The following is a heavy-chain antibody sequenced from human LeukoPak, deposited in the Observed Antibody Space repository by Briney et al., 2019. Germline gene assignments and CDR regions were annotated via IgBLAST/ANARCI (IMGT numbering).Heavy chain of an antibody. D-gene: IGHD1-26*01. CDR1: GFTFGSYA. Sequence: GRSLRLSCVASGFTFGSYAMYWGRQTPGKGLEWAAIISHDGNNQYYADSVKGRFTISRDNSKNTLDLQMNNLRAEDTAVYYCARGVSVGATTSYYFDHWGQGALVTVSS. CDR3: ARGVSVGATTSYYFDH. J-gene: IGHJ4*02. CDR2: ISHDGNNQ. V-gene: IGHV3-30-3*01.